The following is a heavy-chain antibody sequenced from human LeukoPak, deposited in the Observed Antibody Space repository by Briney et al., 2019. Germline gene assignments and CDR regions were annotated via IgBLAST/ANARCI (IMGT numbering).Heavy chain of an antibody. CDR3: AKDSVYYYGSGRGGYFQH. D-gene: IGHD3-10*01. CDR1: GFTFSSYA. J-gene: IGHJ1*01. Sequence: GGSLRVSCAASGFTFSSYAMSWVRQAPGKGLEWVSAISGSGGSTYYADSVKGRFTISRDNSKNTLYLQMNSLRAEDTAVYYCAKDSVYYYGSGRGGYFQHWGQGTLVTVSS. CDR2: ISGSGGST. V-gene: IGHV3-23*01.